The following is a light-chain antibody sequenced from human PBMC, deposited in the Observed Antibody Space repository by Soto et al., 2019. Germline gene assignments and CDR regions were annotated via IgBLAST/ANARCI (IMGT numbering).Light chain of an antibody. V-gene: IGKV3D-20*02. CDR2: GAS. Sequence: EIVLTQSPGTLSLSPGERATLSCRASQSVSSSHLAWYQQNPGQAPRLLIYGASSRATGIPARFSGSGSGTDFTLTISSLEPEDFAVYYCQQRSNWPRITFGGGTKVDIK. CDR3: QQRSNWPRIT. J-gene: IGKJ4*01. CDR1: QSVSSSH.